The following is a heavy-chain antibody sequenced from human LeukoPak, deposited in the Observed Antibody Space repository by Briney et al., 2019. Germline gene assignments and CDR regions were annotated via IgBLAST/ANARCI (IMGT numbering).Heavy chain of an antibody. V-gene: IGHV1-2*02. D-gene: IGHD3-22*01. CDR1: GYTFTGYY. J-gene: IGHJ4*02. Sequence: GASVKVSCKASGYTFTGYYMHWVRQAPGQGLEWMGWINPNSGGTNYAQKFQGRVTMTRDTSISTAYMELSRLRSDDTAVYYCATADYYDSSGYDYWGQGTLVTVSS. CDR3: ATADYYDSSGYDY. CDR2: INPNSGGT.